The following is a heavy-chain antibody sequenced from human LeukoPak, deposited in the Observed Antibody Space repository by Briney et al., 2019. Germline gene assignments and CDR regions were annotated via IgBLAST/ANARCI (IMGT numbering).Heavy chain of an antibody. Sequence: GGSLRLSCAASGFTFSSYAMSWVRQAPGKGLEWVSAISGSGGSTYYADSVKGRFTISRDNSENTLYLQMNRLRAEDTARYYCAKDRQQLANLDYWGQGTLVTVSS. CDR2: ISGSGGST. V-gene: IGHV3-23*01. J-gene: IGHJ4*02. D-gene: IGHD6-13*01. CDR1: GFTFSSYA. CDR3: AKDRQQLANLDY.